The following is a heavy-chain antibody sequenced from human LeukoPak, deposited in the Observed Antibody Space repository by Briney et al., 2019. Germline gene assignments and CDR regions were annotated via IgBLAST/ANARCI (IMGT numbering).Heavy chain of an antibody. CDR2: IKQDGSEK. J-gene: IGHJ4*02. D-gene: IGHD2-15*01. CDR3: ARGPYCSGGSCYPWYGNFDY. Sequence: GGSLRLSCAASGFTFSSYWMNWVRQAPGKGLEWVANIKQDGSEKYYVDSVKGRFTISRDNAKNSLSLQMNSLRAEDTALYYCARGPYCSGGSCYPWYGNFDYWGQGTLVTVSS. V-gene: IGHV3-7*01. CDR1: GFTFSSYW.